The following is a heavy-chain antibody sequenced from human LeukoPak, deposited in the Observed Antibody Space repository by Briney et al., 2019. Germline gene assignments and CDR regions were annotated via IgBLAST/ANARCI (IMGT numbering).Heavy chain of an antibody. D-gene: IGHD3-16*02. Sequence: SETLSLTCAVYGGSFSGYYWSWIRQPPGKGLEWIGEINHSGSTNYNPSLKSRVTISVDTSKNQFSLKLSSVTAADTAVYYCARGAFEYYDYVWGSYRRDYWGQGTLVTVSS. CDR1: GGSFSGYY. CDR3: ARGAFEYYDYVWGSYRRDY. V-gene: IGHV4-34*01. J-gene: IGHJ4*02. CDR2: INHSGST.